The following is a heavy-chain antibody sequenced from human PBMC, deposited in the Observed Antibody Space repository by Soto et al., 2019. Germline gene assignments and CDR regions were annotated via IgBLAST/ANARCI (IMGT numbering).Heavy chain of an antibody. Sequence: QLQLQESGPGLVKPSETLSLTCTVSGGSISSSSYYWGWIRQSPGKGLEWIGRIYYSGSTYYNPSLKSRVTISVNTSKNQFSLKLSSVTAADTAVYYCARHHTPAEKYYVFWSGWGPFGMDVWGQGTTVTVS. CDR2: IYYSGST. J-gene: IGHJ6*02. CDR3: ARHHTPAEKYYVFWSGWGPFGMDV. D-gene: IGHD3-3*01. CDR1: GGSISSSSYY. V-gene: IGHV4-39*01.